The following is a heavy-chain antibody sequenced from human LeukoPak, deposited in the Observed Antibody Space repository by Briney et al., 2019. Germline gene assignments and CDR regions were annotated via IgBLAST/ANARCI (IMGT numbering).Heavy chain of an antibody. CDR3: AKVGIAARTGGAYYFDY. J-gene: IGHJ4*02. D-gene: IGHD6-6*01. V-gene: IGHV3-30-3*01. CDR2: ISYDGSNK. CDR1: GFTFSNYA. Sequence: GGSLRLSCAASGFTFSNYAMHWVRQAPGKGLEWVAVISYDGSNKYYADSVKGRFTISRDNSKNTLYLQMNSLRAEDTAVYYCAKVGIAARTGGAYYFDYWGQGTLVTVSS.